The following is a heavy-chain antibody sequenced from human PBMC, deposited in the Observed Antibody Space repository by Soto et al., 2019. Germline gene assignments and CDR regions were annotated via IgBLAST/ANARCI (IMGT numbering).Heavy chain of an antibody. D-gene: IGHD6-13*01. V-gene: IGHV3-23*01. CDR2: ISGGGGGT. CDR3: AKGSPSSSWLNDY. Sequence: AGGSMELSSAASGVTLKTYAMGWVRQAPGKGLEWVSGISGGGGGTYYADSVKGRFTISRDNSKNTLYLQMNSLRAEDTAVYYSAKGSPSSSWLNDYWGQGTLVTVSS. CDR1: GVTLKTYA. J-gene: IGHJ4*02.